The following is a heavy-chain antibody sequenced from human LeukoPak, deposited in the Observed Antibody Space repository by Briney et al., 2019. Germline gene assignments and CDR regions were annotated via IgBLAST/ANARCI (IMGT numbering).Heavy chain of an antibody. V-gene: IGHV1-2*02. CDR3: ARGPMTTVTPGPDY. CDR2: INPNSGGT. CDR1: GYTFTGYY. D-gene: IGHD4-17*01. Sequence: ASVKVSCKASGYTFTGYYMHWVRQAPGQGLEWMGWINPNSGGTNYAQKFQGRVIMTRDTSISTAYMELSRLRSDDTAVYYCARGPMTTVTPGPDYWGQGTLVTVSS. J-gene: IGHJ4*02.